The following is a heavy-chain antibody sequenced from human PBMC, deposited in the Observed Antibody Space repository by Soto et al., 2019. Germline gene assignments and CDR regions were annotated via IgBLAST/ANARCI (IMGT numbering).Heavy chain of an antibody. CDR3: ARGVYGAFLDY. J-gene: IGHJ4*02. D-gene: IGHD3-10*01. Sequence: QVHLQESGPGLLKPSETLSLTCTVSGGSMVSYYWSWIRQTPGKGLEWIAYVEHHGSTEEKPSLASRVTISIDSSQNQFSLKLRSVTPADTGMYCCARGVYGAFLDYWGQGTQVTVSS. CDR1: GGSMVSYY. CDR2: VEHHGST. V-gene: IGHV4-59*01.